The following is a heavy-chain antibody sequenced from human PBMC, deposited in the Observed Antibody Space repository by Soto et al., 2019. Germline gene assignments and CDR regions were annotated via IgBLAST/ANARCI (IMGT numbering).Heavy chain of an antibody. Sequence: GESLKISCAASGFTFSSYAMSWVRQAPGKGLEWVSAISGSGGSTYYADSVKGRFTISRDNSKNTLYLQMNSLRAEDTAVYYCAKGRDYGSGSYYFSDYFDYWGQGTLVTVSS. J-gene: IGHJ4*02. D-gene: IGHD3-10*01. CDR3: AKGRDYGSGSYYFSDYFDY. CDR2: ISGSGGST. V-gene: IGHV3-23*01. CDR1: GFTFSSYA.